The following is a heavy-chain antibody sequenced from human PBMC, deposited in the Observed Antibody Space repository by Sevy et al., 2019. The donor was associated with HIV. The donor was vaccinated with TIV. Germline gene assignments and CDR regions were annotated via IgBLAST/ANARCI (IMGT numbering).Heavy chain of an antibody. Sequence: GGSLRLSCEASGFTFSSYAMSWVRQAPGKGLEWVSGISDSGGSTYYADSVKGRFTISRDNSKNTLYLQMNSLRAEDTAVYYGAKRRRDSSGYYFDYWGQGTLVTVSS. D-gene: IGHD3-22*01. CDR2: ISDSGGST. CDR3: AKRRRDSSGYYFDY. V-gene: IGHV3-23*01. CDR1: GFTFSSYA. J-gene: IGHJ4*02.